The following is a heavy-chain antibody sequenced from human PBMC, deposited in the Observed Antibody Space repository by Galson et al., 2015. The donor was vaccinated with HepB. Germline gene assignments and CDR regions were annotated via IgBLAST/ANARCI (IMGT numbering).Heavy chain of an antibody. J-gene: IGHJ4*02. CDR2: VTRGNYI. V-gene: IGHV3-23*01. CDR3: AQEWGCNGNNCHNLRGY. CDR1: GFTFSSYA. Sequence: SLRLSCAASGFTFSSYAMAWVRQAPGKGLEWVSSVTRGNYIYYTESVKGRFTISRDISRNILYLQMNSLRVEDTAVYYCAQEWGCNGNNCHNLRGYWGQGTRVTVSS. D-gene: IGHD2-2*02.